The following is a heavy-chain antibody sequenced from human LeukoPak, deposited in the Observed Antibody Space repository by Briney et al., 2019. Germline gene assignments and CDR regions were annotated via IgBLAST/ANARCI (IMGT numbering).Heavy chain of an antibody. Sequence: PGGSLRLSCAASGFTFDDYAMHWVRQTPGKGLEWVSGINWNSGSIAYADSVKGRFTISRDNAKNSLYLQMNSLRPEDTALYYCVKDAVIAVAGRKFDSWGQGTLITVSS. J-gene: IGHJ4*02. CDR1: GFTFDDYA. D-gene: IGHD6-19*01. CDR3: VKDAVIAVAGRKFDS. V-gene: IGHV3-9*01. CDR2: INWNSGSI.